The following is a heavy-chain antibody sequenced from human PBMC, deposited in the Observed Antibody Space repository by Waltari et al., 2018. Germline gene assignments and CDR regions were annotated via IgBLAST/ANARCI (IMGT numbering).Heavy chain of an antibody. D-gene: IGHD2-15*01. CDR3: ARDDCSGGSCFTTTGGY. Sequence: QVQLVQSGAEVKKPGSSVKVSCKASGYTFTSYGISWVRQAPGQGLEWMGWISAYNGNTNYAQKLQGRVTMTTDTSTSTAYMELRSLRSDDTAVYYCARDDCSGGSCFTTTGGYWGQGTLVTVSS. CDR2: ISAYNGNT. J-gene: IGHJ4*02. V-gene: IGHV1-18*01. CDR1: GYTFTSYG.